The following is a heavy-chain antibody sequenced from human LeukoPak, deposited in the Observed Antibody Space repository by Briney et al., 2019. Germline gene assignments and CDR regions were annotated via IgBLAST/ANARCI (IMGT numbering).Heavy chain of an antibody. Sequence: ASVKVSCKASGYTFTGYYLNWVRQAPGQGLEWMGRIIPILGIANYAQKFQGRVTITADKSTSTAYMELSSLRSEDTAVYYCARDRVRDYDFWSGYHRRTTNWFDPWGQGTLVTVSS. CDR2: IIPILGIA. D-gene: IGHD3-3*01. J-gene: IGHJ5*02. CDR1: GYTFTGYY. V-gene: IGHV1-69*04. CDR3: ARDRVRDYDFWSGYHRRTTNWFDP.